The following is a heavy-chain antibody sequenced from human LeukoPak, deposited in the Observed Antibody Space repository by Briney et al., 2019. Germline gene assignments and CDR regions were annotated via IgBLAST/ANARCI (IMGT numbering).Heavy chain of an antibody. J-gene: IGHJ4*02. CDR3: ANGRGVGVSAPTPEFDY. V-gene: IGHV3-30*18. D-gene: IGHD1-14*01. CDR1: GFTFTSYG. Sequence: PGRSLRLSCAASGFTFTSYGMHWVRQAPGKGLEWVAVISYDGSNKYYADSVKGRFTISRDNSKSALYLQMNSLRTEDTAVFYCANGRGVGVSAPTPEFDYWGQGTLVTVSS. CDR2: ISYDGSNK.